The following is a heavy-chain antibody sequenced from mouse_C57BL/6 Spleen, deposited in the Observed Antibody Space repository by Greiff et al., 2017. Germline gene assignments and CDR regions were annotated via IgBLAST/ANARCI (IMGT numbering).Heavy chain of an antibody. V-gene: IGHV1-82*01. Sequence: VMLVESGPELVKPGASVKISCKASGYAFSSSWMNWVKQRPGKGLEWIGRIYPGDGDTNYNGKFKGKATLTADKSSSTAYMQLSSLTSEDSAVYFCARSGYYGSSSFAYWGQGTLVTVSA. CDR3: ARSGYYGSSSFAY. J-gene: IGHJ3*01. D-gene: IGHD1-1*01. CDR1: GYAFSSSW. CDR2: IYPGDGDT.